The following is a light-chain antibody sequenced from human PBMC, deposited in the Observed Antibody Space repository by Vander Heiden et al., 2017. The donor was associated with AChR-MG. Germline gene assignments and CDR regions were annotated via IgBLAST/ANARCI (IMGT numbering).Light chain of an antibody. Sequence: QSALTQPASVSGSPGQSSTISCTRTSSDVGGYNYVSWYQQHPGKAPKLMIYDVSKRPSGVANRFSGSKSGNTASLTISGLQAEDEADYYCSSYTSSSTEVFGTGTKGTVL. CDR3: SSYTSSSTEV. CDR2: DVS. J-gene: IGLJ1*01. V-gene: IGLV2-14*01. CDR1: SSDVGGYNY.